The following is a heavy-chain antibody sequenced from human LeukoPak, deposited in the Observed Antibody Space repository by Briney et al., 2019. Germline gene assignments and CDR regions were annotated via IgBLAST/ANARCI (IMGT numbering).Heavy chain of an antibody. V-gene: IGHV3-21*01. CDR3: ARDCGRGSSSKLDP. CDR1: GFTFSSYS. Sequence: GGSLRLSCAASGFTFSSYSMNWVRQAPGKGLEWVSSISSSSSYIYYADSVKGRFTISRDNAKNSLYLQMNSLRAEDTAVYYCARDCGRGSSSKLDPWGQGTLVTVSS. D-gene: IGHD6-13*01. CDR2: ISSSSSYI. J-gene: IGHJ5*02.